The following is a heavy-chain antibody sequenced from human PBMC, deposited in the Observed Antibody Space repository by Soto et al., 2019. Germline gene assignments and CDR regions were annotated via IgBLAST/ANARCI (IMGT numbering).Heavy chain of an antibody. CDR1: GDSITTSGHL. CDR3: ARREHGSFTINGFQV. CDR2: ICYSGTT. Sequence: QVQLQESGPGLLKPSNNLSLTCTVSGDSITTSGHLWGWIRQPPGQGLEWIGTICYSGTTIYNPSLKSRTTIFVASFKKRCFLSLVSVADAGTAMYYCARREHGSFTINGFQVCGQGTTVTITS. V-gene: IGHV4-39*01. D-gene: IGHD2-8*01. J-gene: IGHJ6*01.